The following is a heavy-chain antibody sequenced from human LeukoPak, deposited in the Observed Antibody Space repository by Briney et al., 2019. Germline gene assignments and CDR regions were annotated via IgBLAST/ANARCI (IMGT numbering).Heavy chain of an antibody. CDR2: IRYDGSNK. V-gene: IGHV3-30*02. J-gene: IGHJ3*02. CDR3: ARGSRDCSNGVCYAFDI. CDR1: GFTFSSYG. D-gene: IGHD2-8*01. Sequence: GGSLRLSCAASGFTFSSYGMHWVRQAPGKGLEWVAFIRYDGSNKYYADSVKGRFTISRDNAKKSLYLQMNSLRDEDTAVYYCARGSRDCSNGVCYAFDIWGQGTVVTVSS.